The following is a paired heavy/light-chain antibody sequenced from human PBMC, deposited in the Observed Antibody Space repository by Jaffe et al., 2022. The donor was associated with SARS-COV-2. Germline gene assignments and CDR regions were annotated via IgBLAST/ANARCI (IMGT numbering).Heavy chain of an antibody. V-gene: IGHV1-3*01. J-gene: IGHJ5*02. CDR1: GYIFESHI. CDR3: ARDLFAYNRSPFNSFDP. Sequence: QVHIVQSGAEVRKPGASVEISCKTSGYIFESHIIHWVRQAPGHRLEWMGWISGGNGDTKYSQNFQGRVILTRDPSTKTAYMEVTSLTSEDTAVYYCARDLFAYNRSPFNSFDPWGQGTQVTVSS. CDR2: ISGGNGDT. D-gene: IGHD1-1*01.
Light chain of an antibody. CDR3: QQGFNWLT. Sequence: EIVLTQSPATLSLSPGERATLSCRASQSVSNSLAWYQHKPGQAPRLLIYRASNRATGIPARFSGSGSGTDFTLTISTLEPEDSAVYYCQQGFNWLTFGQGTRLEIK. CDR2: RAS. V-gene: IGKV3-11*01. CDR1: QSVSNS. J-gene: IGKJ5*01.